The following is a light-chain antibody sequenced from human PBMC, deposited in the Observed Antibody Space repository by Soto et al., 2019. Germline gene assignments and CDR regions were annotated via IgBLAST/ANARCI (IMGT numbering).Light chain of an antibody. CDR3: SSYTSSSTPYV. V-gene: IGLV2-14*01. Sequence: QSVLTQPASVSGSPGQSITISCTGTSSDVGGYNYFSWYQQHPGKAPKLIIYDVSNRPSGVSNRFSGSKSGNTASLTISGLQAEDEADYYCSSYTSSSTPYVFGTGTKVTVL. CDR2: DVS. J-gene: IGLJ1*01. CDR1: SSDVGGYNY.